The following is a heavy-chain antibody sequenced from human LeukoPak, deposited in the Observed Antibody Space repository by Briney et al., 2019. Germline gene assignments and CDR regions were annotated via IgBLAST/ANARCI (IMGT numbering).Heavy chain of an antibody. CDR1: GGSISSYY. J-gene: IGHJ4*02. V-gene: IGHV4-59*01. Sequence: PSETLSLTCTVSGGSISSYYWSWIRQPPGKGLEWIGYIYYSGSTNYNPSLKSRVTISVDPSKNQFSLKLSSVTAADTAVYYCARGDYDILTGYSNSYYFDYWGQGTLVTVSS. CDR2: IYYSGST. CDR3: ARGDYDILTGYSNSYYFDY. D-gene: IGHD3-9*01.